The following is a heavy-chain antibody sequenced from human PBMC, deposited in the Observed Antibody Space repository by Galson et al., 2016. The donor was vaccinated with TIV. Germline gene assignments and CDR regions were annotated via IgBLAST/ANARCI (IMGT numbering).Heavy chain of an antibody. CDR3: ARDRVVDATYYYYYYGMDV. D-gene: IGHD2-15*01. CDR1: GLSVSINY. V-gene: IGHV3-66*02. Sequence: SLRLSCAASGLSVSINYMTWVRQAPGKGLEWVSLISDGGNTYYPDSVRGRFTISRDSSKNTLYLQMNSLRIEDTAVYHCARDRVVDATYYYYYYGMDVWGQGTAVTVSS. J-gene: IGHJ6*02. CDR2: ISDGGNT.